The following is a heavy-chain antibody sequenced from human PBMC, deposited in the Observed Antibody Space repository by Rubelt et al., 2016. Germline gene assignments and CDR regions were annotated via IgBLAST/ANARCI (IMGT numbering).Heavy chain of an antibody. V-gene: IGHV3-23*04. Sequence: EVQLVDSGGDLVQPGGSLRLSCAASGFTFSSHAMTWVRQAPGKGLEWVSAISSSGGTTHYADSVRGRFTISRDNSKKTLYLRMNNLVADDTAVYYCAKTLLVVAFSFDYWGQGTPVTVSS. CDR1: GFTFSSHA. CDR3: AKTLLVVAFSFDY. CDR2: ISSSGGTT. J-gene: IGHJ4*02. D-gene: IGHD5-12*01.